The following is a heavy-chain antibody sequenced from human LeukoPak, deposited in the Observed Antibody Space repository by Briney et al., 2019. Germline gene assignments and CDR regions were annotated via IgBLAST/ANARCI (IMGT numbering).Heavy chain of an antibody. CDR1: GYTFTSYG. CDR3: ARDSRYGDPFDY. V-gene: IGHV1-18*01. J-gene: IGHJ4*02. D-gene: IGHD4-17*01. Sequence: ASVKVSCKASGYTFTSYGISWVRQAPGQGLEWMGWISAYSGNTNYAQKLQGRVTMTTDTSTSTAYMELRSLRSDDTAVYYCARDSRYGDPFDYWGQGTLVTVSS. CDR2: ISAYSGNT.